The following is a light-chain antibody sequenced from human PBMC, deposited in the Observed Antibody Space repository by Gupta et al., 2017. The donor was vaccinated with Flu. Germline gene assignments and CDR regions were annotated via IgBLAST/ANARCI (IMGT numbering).Light chain of an antibody. CDR3: QQESNSPFT. CDR1: QSVSSKS. J-gene: IGKJ3*01. V-gene: IGKV3-20*01. Sequence: EIVLTHSPGTLSLSLGERATLSCRASQSVSSKSLAWYQQRPGQAPRLLIFGASSRANGIPDRFSGGGSGTEFILTISRREPEDFAVYYCQQESNSPFTFGPGTNVDIK. CDR2: GAS.